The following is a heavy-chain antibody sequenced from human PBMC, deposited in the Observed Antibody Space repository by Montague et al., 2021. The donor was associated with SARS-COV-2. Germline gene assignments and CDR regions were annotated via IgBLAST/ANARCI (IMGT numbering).Heavy chain of an antibody. CDR2: IAHSGGT. CDR1: GFTSNNYA. V-gene: IGHV3-23*01. Sequence: SLRLSCAASGFTSNNYAMRWVRQIPGKGLEWVATIAHSGGTFYADSVGGRFTISRDNSKNTMYLQMNSLRVEDTAVYYCANYHDNTGYYGAFDNWGQGTLVTVSS. CDR3: ANYHDNTGYYGAFDN. J-gene: IGHJ4*02. D-gene: IGHD3-22*01.